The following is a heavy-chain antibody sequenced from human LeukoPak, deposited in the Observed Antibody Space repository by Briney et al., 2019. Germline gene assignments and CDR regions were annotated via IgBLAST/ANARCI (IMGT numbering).Heavy chain of an antibody. V-gene: IGHV3-7*03. CDR1: GFAFSRYS. Sequence: GGSLRLSCAASGFAFSRYSMNWARQAPGKGLEWVASINHNGNVNYYVDSVKGRFTISRDNAKNSLYLQMSNLRAEDTAVYFCARGGGLDVWGQGATVTVSS. CDR2: INHNGNVN. CDR3: ARGGGLDV. J-gene: IGHJ6*02. D-gene: IGHD3-16*01.